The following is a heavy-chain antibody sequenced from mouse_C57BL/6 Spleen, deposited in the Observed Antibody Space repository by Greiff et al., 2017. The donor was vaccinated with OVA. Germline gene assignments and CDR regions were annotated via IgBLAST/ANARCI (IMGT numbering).Heavy chain of an antibody. CDR2: INPGSGGT. D-gene: IGHD1-1*01. Sequence: QVQLKQSGAELVRPGTSVKVSCKASGYAFTNYLIAWVKQRPGQGLEWIGVINPGSGGTNYNEKFKGKATLTADKSSSTAYMQLSSLTSEDSAVYFCARGFYYYGSSYPYFDVWGTGTTVTVSS. CDR1: GYAFTNYL. V-gene: IGHV1-54*01. J-gene: IGHJ1*03. CDR3: ARGFYYYGSSYPYFDV.